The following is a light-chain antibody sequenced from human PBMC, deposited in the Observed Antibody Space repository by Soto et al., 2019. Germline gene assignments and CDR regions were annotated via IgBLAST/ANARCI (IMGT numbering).Light chain of an antibody. V-gene: IGLV1-44*01. J-gene: IGLJ2*01. Sequence: QSVLTQPPSASGTPGQRVTISCSGSSSNIGSNTVNWYQQLPGTAPKLLIYSNNQRPSGVPDRFSGSKSGTSASLAISGLQSEDEADYYCAAWYDSLKGVFGGGTQLTVL. CDR2: SNN. CDR1: SSNIGSNT. CDR3: AAWYDSLKGV.